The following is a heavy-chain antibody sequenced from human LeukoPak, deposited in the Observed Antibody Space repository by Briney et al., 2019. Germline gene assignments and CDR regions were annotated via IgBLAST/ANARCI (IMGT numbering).Heavy chain of an antibody. CDR2: IYYSGST. Sequence: KPSETLSLTCTVSGGSISSYYWSWIRQPPGKGLEWIGYIYYSGSTNYNPSLKSRVTISVDTSKNQCSLKVSSVTAADTAVYYCARVSSSSWIFDPWGQGTLVTVAS. CDR3: ARVSSSSWIFDP. J-gene: IGHJ5*02. CDR1: GGSISSYY. D-gene: IGHD6-13*01. V-gene: IGHV4-59*01.